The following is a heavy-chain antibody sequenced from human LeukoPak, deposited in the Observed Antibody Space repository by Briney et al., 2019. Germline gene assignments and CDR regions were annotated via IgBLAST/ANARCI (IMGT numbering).Heavy chain of an antibody. CDR3: AKDVLSSSWYFFDY. Sequence: PGGSLRLSCAASGFTFSSYGMHWVRQAPGEGLEWVAVTWYDGRNNYYAASVKGRFTISRDDSKTTVYLLMNSLRAEDTAMYSCAKDVLSSSWYFFDYWGQGTLVTVSS. CDR2: TWYDGRNN. V-gene: IGHV3-33*06. J-gene: IGHJ4*02. CDR1: GFTFSSYG. D-gene: IGHD6-13*01.